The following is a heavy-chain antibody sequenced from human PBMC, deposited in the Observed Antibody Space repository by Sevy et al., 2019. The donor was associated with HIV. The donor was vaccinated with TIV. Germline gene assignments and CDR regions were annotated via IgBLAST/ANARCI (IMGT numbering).Heavy chain of an antibody. CDR3: AKDLRYSSGWGGFDY. J-gene: IGHJ4*02. Sequence: GGSLRLSCAASGFTFDDYAMHWVRQAPGKGLEWVSGISWNSGSIGYADSVKGRFTISRDNAKNSLYLQMNSLRAEDRALDYCAKDLRYSSGWGGFDYWGQGTLVTVSS. D-gene: IGHD6-19*01. CDR1: GFTFDDYA. V-gene: IGHV3-9*01. CDR2: ISWNSGSI.